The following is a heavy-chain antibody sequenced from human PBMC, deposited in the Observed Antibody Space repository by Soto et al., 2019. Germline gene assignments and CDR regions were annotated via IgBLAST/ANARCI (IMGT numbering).Heavy chain of an antibody. J-gene: IGHJ5*02. Sequence: GESLKISCKGSGYSFTSYWIGWVRQMPGKGLEWMGIIYPGDSDTRYSPSFQGQVTISADKSISTAYLQWSSLKASDTATYYCARHKYSSSWSSNWFDPWGQGILVTVSS. D-gene: IGHD6-13*01. V-gene: IGHV5-51*01. CDR1: GYSFTSYW. CDR2: IYPGDSDT. CDR3: ARHKYSSSWSSNWFDP.